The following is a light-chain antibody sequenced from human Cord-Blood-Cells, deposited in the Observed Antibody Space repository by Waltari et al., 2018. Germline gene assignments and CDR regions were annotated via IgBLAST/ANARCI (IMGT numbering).Light chain of an antibody. J-gene: IGKJ1*01. Sequence: DIQMTPTQSSLSASVGDRVTITCRASQSISSYLNWYQQKPGKAPKLLIYAASSLQSGVPSRFSGSGSGTDFTLTISSLQPEDFATYYCQQSYSTPWTFGQGTKVEIK. CDR2: AAS. CDR3: QQSYSTPWT. CDR1: QSISSY. V-gene: IGKV1-39*01.